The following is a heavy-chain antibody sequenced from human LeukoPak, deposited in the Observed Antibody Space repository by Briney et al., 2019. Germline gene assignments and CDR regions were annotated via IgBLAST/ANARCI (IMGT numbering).Heavy chain of an antibody. CDR1: GYTFSGSY. V-gene: IGHV1-2*02. J-gene: IGHJ4*02. D-gene: IGHD3-9*01. CDR3: ARDRGRYFDWFGFDY. CDR2: INPNSAT. Sequence: ASVKVSCKASGYTFSGSYMHWVRQAPGQGPEWMGWINPNSATNYAKRFQDRVTMTRDTSISTAYMELRSLRSDDTAVYYCARDRGRYFDWFGFDYWGQGTLVTVSS.